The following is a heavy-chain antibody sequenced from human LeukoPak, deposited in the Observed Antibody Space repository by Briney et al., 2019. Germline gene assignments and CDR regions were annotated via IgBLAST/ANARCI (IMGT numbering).Heavy chain of an antibody. V-gene: IGHV3-23*01. CDR2: ISGSGGDT. Sequence: PGGSLRLSCAASGFTFSSHAVYWVRQAPGKGLEWVSGISGSGGDTYYADSVKGRFTISRDNSKNTLYLQMNSLRAEDTAVYYCAKANYYDSSGLAFDIWGQGTMVTVSS. CDR1: GFTFSSHA. D-gene: IGHD3-22*01. J-gene: IGHJ3*02. CDR3: AKANYYDSSGLAFDI.